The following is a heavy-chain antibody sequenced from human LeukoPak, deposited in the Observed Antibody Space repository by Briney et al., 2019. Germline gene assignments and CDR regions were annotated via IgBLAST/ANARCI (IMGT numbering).Heavy chain of an antibody. CDR1: GGSFSGYY. V-gene: IGHV4-34*01. D-gene: IGHD6-13*01. Sequence: SETLSLTCAVYGGSFSGYYWSWIRQPPGKGLEWIGEINHSGSTNYNPSLKSRVTMSVDTSKNQFSLKLSSVTAADTAVYYCARVGSLSRGRNWVDPWGQGTLVTVSS. CDR3: ARVGSLSRGRNWVDP. CDR2: INHSGST. J-gene: IGHJ5*02.